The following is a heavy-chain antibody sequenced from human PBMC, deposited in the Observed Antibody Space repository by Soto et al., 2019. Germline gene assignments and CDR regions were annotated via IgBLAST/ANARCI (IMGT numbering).Heavy chain of an antibody. Sequence: SETLSLTCNVSGGSISNYYWNWIRQPPGKRLEWIGYISDSGRTYYKPSLKSRASISMDKSRNQFSVRLTSVSASDTALYYCTRLLTPYDTPGPSWFGPWGQGTLVTVSS. D-gene: IGHD3-9*01. CDR1: GGSISNYY. CDR2: ISDSGRT. J-gene: IGHJ5*02. V-gene: IGHV4-59*08. CDR3: TRLLTPYDTPGPSWFGP.